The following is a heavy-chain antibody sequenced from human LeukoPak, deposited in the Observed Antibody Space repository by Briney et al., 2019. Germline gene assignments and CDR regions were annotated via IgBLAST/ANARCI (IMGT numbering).Heavy chain of an antibody. CDR2: ISGSGGST. V-gene: IGHV3-23*01. CDR3: AKDLGGSYCYFDY. CDR1: GFTFSSYA. J-gene: IGHJ4*02. D-gene: IGHD1-26*01. Sequence: PGGSLRLSCAASGFTFSSYAMSWVRQAPGKGLEWVSAISGSGGSTYYADSVKGRFTISRDNPKNTLYLQMNSLRAEDTAVYYCAKDLGGSYCYFDYWGQGTLVTVSS.